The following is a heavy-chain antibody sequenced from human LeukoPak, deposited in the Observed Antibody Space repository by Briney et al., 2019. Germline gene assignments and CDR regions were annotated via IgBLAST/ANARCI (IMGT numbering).Heavy chain of an antibody. J-gene: IGHJ4*01. CDR3: AKGIYSSGWSYFDY. CDR1: GFTFSNSA. V-gene: IGHV3-23*01. D-gene: IGHD6-19*01. CDR2: LSGSGITT. Sequence: GGSLRLSCAASGFTFSNSAMSWVHQAPGKGLEWVSTLSGSGITTYYADSVKGRFTISRDNSKNTLYLQMNSLRAEDTAVYYCAKGIYSSGWSYFDYWGHGTLVTVSS.